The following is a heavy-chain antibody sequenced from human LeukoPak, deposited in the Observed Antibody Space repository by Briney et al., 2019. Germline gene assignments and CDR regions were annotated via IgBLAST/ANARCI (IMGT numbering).Heavy chain of an antibody. V-gene: IGHV1-18*01. J-gene: IGHJ4*02. CDR2: ISGYNGNT. CDR3: ARDGFRRDGYNSGLDY. Sequence: ASVKVSCKASGYTFTTYGLSWVRQAPGQGLEWMGWISGYNGNTIYAQKFQGRVTMTTDTSTSTAYMEMRSLRSDDTAVYYCARDGFRRDGYNSGLDYWGQGTLVTVSS. CDR1: GYTFTTYG. D-gene: IGHD5-24*01.